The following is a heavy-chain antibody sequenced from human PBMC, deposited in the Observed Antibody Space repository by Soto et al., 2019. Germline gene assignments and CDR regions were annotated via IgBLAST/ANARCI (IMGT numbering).Heavy chain of an antibody. CDR2: IYWDDDK. V-gene: IGHV2-5*02. Sequence: QITLKESGPTLVKPTQTLTLTCTFSGFSLSTSGVGVGWIRQPPGKALEWLALIYWDDDKRYSPSLKSRLTTTKDTSKXXVXLXXTNMDPVDTATYYCAHGTYSSGWYVGDRTVDAFDIWGQGTMVTVSS. D-gene: IGHD6-19*01. CDR3: AHGTYSSGWYVGDRTVDAFDI. J-gene: IGHJ3*02. CDR1: GFSLSTSGVG.